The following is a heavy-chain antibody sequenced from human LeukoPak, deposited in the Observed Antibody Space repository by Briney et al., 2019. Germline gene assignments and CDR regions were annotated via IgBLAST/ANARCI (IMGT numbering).Heavy chain of an antibody. V-gene: IGHV4-4*02. D-gene: IGHD3-9*01. CDR1: VGSINSGNW. CDR3: ARRTLTGYSYYFDY. CDR2: IYHNGTP. Sequence: SETLSLTCAVSVGSINSGNWWSWVRQSPGRGLEWIGEIYHNGTPNYNPSLKSRVTISADTFKNHFSLKMTSVSAADTAVYYCARRTLTGYSYYFDYWGQGTLVTVSS. J-gene: IGHJ4*02.